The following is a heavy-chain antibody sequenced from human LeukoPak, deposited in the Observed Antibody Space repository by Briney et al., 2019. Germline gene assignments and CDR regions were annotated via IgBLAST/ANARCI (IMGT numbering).Heavy chain of an antibody. V-gene: IGHV4-34*01. CDR1: GGSFSGYY. J-gene: IGHJ5*02. CDR2: INHSGST. CDR3: ARASRNPFWFDP. Sequence: PSETLSLTCAVYGGSFSGYYWSWIRQPPGKGLEWIGEINHSGSTNYNPSLKSRVTISVDTSKNQFSLKLSSVTAADTAVYYCARASRNPFWFDPWGQGTLVTVSS.